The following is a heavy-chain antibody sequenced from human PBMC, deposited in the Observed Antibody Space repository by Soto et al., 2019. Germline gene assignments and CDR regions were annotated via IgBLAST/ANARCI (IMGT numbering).Heavy chain of an antibody. J-gene: IGHJ1*01. Sequence: EVQLLESGGGLVQPAGSLRLSCEASGFTFSSYAMSWVRQAPGKGLEWVSGISGGGSTTYYADSVKGRFTISRDNSKNTLDRQVNSLRAEDTAVYYCARDQAAGGTISRYFQDWGQGTLVTVSS. CDR3: ARDQAAGGTISRYFQD. D-gene: IGHD6-13*01. CDR2: ISGGGSTT. V-gene: IGHV3-23*01. CDR1: GFTFSSYA.